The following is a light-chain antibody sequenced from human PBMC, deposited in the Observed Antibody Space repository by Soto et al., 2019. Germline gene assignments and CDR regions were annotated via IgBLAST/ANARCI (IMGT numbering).Light chain of an antibody. J-gene: IGLJ2*01. V-gene: IGLV2-14*01. CDR3: SSYTSKSSLI. Sequence: LTQPAPVSGSPGQSITISCAGTMRDVGAYNLVSWYQQHPGRAPQLIIYEVRNRPSGISFRFSGSKSGNTASLTISGLQAEDEADYYCSSYTSKSSLIFGGGTKVTVL. CDR1: MRDVGAYNL. CDR2: EVR.